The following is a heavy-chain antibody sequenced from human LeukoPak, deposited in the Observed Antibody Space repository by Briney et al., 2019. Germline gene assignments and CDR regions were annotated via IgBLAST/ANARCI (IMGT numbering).Heavy chain of an antibody. Sequence: SETLSLTCTVSGGSISSYYWSWIRQPPGKGLEWIGYIYYSGSTNYNPSLKSRVTISVDTSKNQFSLKLSSVTAADTAVYYCARAPDIVVVPAAIYGMDVWGQGTTVTVSS. J-gene: IGHJ6*02. D-gene: IGHD2-2*01. CDR3: ARAPDIVVVPAAIYGMDV. CDR1: GGSISSYY. V-gene: IGHV4-59*01. CDR2: IYYSGST.